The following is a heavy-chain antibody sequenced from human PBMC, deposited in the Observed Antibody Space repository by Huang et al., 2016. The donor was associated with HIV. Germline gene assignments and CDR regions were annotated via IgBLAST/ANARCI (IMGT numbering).Heavy chain of an antibody. V-gene: IGHV3-30*18. J-gene: IGHJ4*02. Sequence: VQLVESGGGVVQPGRSLRLACAASGFGFSTYGLNWVRQAPVKGLEWVEVISYDGSNKYYAHSVKGRFTISRDTSENKVYLQMNSLRHEDTAVYYCAKDGADEEWDIDYWGQGTLVTVSS. CDR2: ISYDGSNK. CDR1: GFGFSTYG. CDR3: AKDGADEEWDIDY. D-gene: IGHD1-26*01.